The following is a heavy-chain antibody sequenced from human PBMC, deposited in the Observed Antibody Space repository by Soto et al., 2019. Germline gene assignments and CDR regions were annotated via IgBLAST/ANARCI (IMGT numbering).Heavy chain of an antibody. J-gene: IGHJ4*02. CDR3: ASGVAAAGSFDY. V-gene: IGHV3-74*01. D-gene: IGHD6-13*01. Sequence: SGGSLRLSCAASGFTFSNYWMHWVRQAPGKGLVWVSRINSDGSITSYADSVKGRLTISRDNAKNTLYLQMNSLRAEDTAVYYCASGVAAAGSFDYWGQGTLVTVSS. CDR1: GFTFSNYW. CDR2: INSDGSIT.